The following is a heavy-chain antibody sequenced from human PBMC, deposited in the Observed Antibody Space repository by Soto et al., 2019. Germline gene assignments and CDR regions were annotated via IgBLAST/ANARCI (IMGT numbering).Heavy chain of an antibody. Sequence: GSLRLSCAASGFTCSSYDMSWVRQAPGKGLEWVSTILVGGNTYYADSVKGRFTISRDNSKNTLYPQMNSLTAGDTAVYYCAKATATGGGAFDICGQGTMVTVSS. V-gene: IGHV3-23*01. CDR2: ILVGGNT. D-gene: IGHD2-8*02. J-gene: IGHJ3*02. CDR1: GFTCSSYD. CDR3: AKATATGGGAFDI.